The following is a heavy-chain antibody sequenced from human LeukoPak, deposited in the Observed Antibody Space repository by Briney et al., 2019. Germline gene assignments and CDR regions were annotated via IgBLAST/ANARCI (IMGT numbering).Heavy chain of an antibody. CDR1: GDSISSGDYY. J-gene: IGHJ4*02. CDR2: IYTSGST. D-gene: IGHD2-21*02. Sequence: PSETLSLTCTVSGDSISSGDYYWSWIRQPAGKGLEWIGHIYTSGSTNYSPSLKSRVTTSVDTSKNQFSLKLSSVTAADTAVYYCARGGYCGGDCYFYYWGQGTLVTVSS. CDR3: ARGGYCGGDCYFYY. V-gene: IGHV4-61*09.